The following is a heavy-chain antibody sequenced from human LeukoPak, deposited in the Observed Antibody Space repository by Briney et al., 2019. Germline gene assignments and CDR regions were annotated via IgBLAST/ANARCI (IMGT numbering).Heavy chain of an antibody. J-gene: IGHJ4*02. CDR3: AKESYDYVWGSYHGDY. Sequence: GGSLRLSCAASGFTFSSYAMSWVRQAPGKGLEWVSAISGSGGSTYYADSVKGRFTISRDNSKNTLYLQMNSLRAEDTAVYYCAKESYDYVWGSYHGDYWGQGTLVTVSS. V-gene: IGHV3-23*01. CDR1: GFTFSSYA. D-gene: IGHD3-16*02. CDR2: ISGSGGST.